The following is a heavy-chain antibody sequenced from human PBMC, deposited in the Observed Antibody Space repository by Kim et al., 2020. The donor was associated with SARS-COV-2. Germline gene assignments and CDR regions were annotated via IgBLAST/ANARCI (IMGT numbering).Heavy chain of an antibody. D-gene: IGHD4-17*01. CDR1: GFTFSSYE. V-gene: IGHV3-48*03. CDR3: ARDHDYGDYRAAA. CDR2: ISSSGSTI. J-gene: IGHJ4*02. Sequence: GGSLRLSCAASGFTFSSYEMNWVRQAPGKGLEWVSYISSSGSTIYYADSVKGRFTISRDNAKNSLYLQMNSLRAEDTAVYYCARDHDYGDYRAAAGGQGTLVTVSS.